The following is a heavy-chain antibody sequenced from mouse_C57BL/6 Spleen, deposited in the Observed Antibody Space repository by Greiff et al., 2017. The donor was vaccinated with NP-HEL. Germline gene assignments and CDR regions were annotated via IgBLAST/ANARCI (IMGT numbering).Heavy chain of an antibody. Sequence: EVQLQQSGAELVRPGASVKLSCTASGFNIKDDYMHWVKQRPEQGLEWIGWIDPENGDTEYASKFQGKATITADTASNTAYLQHSSLTSEDTAVYYCTIGVVADFDYWGQGTTLTVSS. D-gene: IGHD1-1*01. CDR3: TIGVVADFDY. CDR1: GFNIKDDY. CDR2: IDPENGDT. J-gene: IGHJ2*01. V-gene: IGHV14-4*01.